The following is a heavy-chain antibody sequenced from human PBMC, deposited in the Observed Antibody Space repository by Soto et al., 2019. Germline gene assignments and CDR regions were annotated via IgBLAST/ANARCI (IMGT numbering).Heavy chain of an antibody. Sequence: SETLSLTCTVAGGSISSYYWSWIRQPPGKGLEWIGYIYYSGSTSYNPSLKSRVTISVDTSKNQFSLKLSSVTAADTAVYYCARGPGYYYYYMDVWGKGTTVTVSS. CDR3: ARGPGYYYYYMDV. J-gene: IGHJ6*03. CDR2: IYYSGST. V-gene: IGHV4-59*01. CDR1: GGSISSYY.